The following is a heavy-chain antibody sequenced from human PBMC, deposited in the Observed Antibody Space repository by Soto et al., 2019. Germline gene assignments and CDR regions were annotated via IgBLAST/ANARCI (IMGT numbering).Heavy chain of an antibody. Sequence: SLRLSGVGSGFTFSTYSINWVRQAPGKGLEWVSSISSRNDIYYAYSVKGRFTISRDNSKNTLYLQMNSLRAEDTAVYYCAKIYPLDYYDSSGHDAFDIWGQGTMVTVSS. J-gene: IGHJ3*02. CDR1: GFTFSTYS. CDR2: ISSRNDI. V-gene: IGHV3-21*01. CDR3: AKIYPLDYYDSSGHDAFDI. D-gene: IGHD3-22*01.